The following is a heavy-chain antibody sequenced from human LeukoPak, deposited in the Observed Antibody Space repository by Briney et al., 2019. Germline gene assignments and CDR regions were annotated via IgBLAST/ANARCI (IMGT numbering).Heavy chain of an antibody. D-gene: IGHD6-13*01. J-gene: IGHJ6*02. CDR3: AKDRIAAVGTPYYYYGMDV. CDR1: GFTFSTYA. V-gene: IGHV3-23*01. CDR2: ISGSGGST. Sequence: SGGSLRLSCAASGFTFSTYAMHWVRQAPGKGLEWVSAISGSGGSTYYADSVKGRCTISRDNSKNTLYLQVNSLRAEDTAVYYCAKDRIAAVGTPYYYYGMDVWGQGTTVTVSS.